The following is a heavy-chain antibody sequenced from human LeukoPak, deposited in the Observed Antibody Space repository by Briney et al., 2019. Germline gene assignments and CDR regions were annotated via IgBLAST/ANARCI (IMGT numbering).Heavy chain of an antibody. D-gene: IGHD5-24*01. Sequence: GGSLRLSCAASGFTLSTYFMSWLRQAPGKGLEWVANIKQDGSEANYVDSVKGRFTISRDNAKNSLYLQMNSLRVEDTAVYYCARDRRGEDGPYNGFDPWGQGTLVTVSS. CDR2: IKQDGSEA. J-gene: IGHJ5*02. CDR1: GFTLSTYF. CDR3: ARDRRGEDGPYNGFDP. V-gene: IGHV3-7*01.